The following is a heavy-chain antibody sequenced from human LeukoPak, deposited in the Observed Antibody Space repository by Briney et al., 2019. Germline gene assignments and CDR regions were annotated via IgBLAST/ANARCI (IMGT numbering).Heavy chain of an antibody. CDR3: RGIVVVPAADSIDY. Sequence: SETLSLTCAVYGGSFSGYYWSWIRQPPGKGLEWIGEINHSGSTNYNPSLKSRATISVDTSKNQFSLKLSSVTAADTAVYYCRGIVVVPAADSIDYWGQGTLVTVSS. CDR1: GGSFSGYY. CDR2: INHSGST. D-gene: IGHD2-2*01. J-gene: IGHJ4*02. V-gene: IGHV4-34*01.